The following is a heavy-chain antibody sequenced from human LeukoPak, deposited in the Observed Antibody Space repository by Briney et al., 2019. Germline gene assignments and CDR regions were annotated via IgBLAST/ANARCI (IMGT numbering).Heavy chain of an antibody. J-gene: IGHJ6*03. D-gene: IGHD2-8*01. CDR2: ISGSGDST. CDR1: GFTFSSYA. CDR3: AKDRCSNGIGCYYYYMDV. V-gene: IGHV3-23*01. Sequence: GGSLRLSCAASGFTFSSYAMSWVRQAPGKGLEWVSAISGSGDSTYYADSVKGRFSISRDSSKNILYLQVNSLRAEDTAVYYCAKDRCSNGIGCYYYYMDVWGKGTTVTISS.